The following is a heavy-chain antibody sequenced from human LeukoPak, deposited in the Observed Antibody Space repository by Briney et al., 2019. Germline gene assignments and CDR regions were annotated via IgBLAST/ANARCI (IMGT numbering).Heavy chain of an antibody. Sequence: GSLRLSRAASGFTFSSYWMHWVRQAPGKGVVWVSRINSDGSSTSYADSVKGRFTISRDNAKNTLYLQMNSLRAEDTAVYYCARGSLSSFGWFDPWGQGTLVTVSS. CDR1: GFTFSSYW. J-gene: IGHJ5*02. V-gene: IGHV3-74*01. D-gene: IGHD6-6*01. CDR3: ARGSLSSFGWFDP. CDR2: INSDGSST.